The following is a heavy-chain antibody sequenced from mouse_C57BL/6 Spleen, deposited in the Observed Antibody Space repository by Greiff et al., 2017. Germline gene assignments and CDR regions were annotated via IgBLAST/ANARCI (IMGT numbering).Heavy chain of an antibody. Sequence: LQESGPELVKPGASVKISCKASGYAFSSSWMNWVKQRPGKGLEWIGRIYPGDGDTNYNGKFKGKATLTADKSSSTAYMQLSSLTSEDSAVYFCAREDLYYSNWDYWGQGTLVTVSA. J-gene: IGHJ3*01. CDR2: IYPGDGDT. V-gene: IGHV1-82*01. CDR1: GYAFSSSW. CDR3: AREDLYYSNWDY. D-gene: IGHD2-5*01.